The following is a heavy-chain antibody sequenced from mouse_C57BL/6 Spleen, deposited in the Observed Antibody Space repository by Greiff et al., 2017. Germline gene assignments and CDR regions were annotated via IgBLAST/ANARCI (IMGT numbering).Heavy chain of an antibody. Sequence: EVQLQQSGAELVRPGASVKLSCTASGFNIKDYYMHWVKQRPEQGLEWIGRIDPEDGDTEYAPKFQGKGTMTADTSSNTAYLQLSSLTSEDTAVYYCTRQLRLRGAMDYWGQGTSVTVSS. J-gene: IGHJ4*01. V-gene: IGHV14-1*01. CDR1: GFNIKDYY. CDR2: IDPEDGDT. D-gene: IGHD3-2*02. CDR3: TRQLRLRGAMDY.